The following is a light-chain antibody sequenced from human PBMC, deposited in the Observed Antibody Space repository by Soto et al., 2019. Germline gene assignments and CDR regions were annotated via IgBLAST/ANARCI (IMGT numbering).Light chain of an antibody. J-gene: IGKJ5*01. V-gene: IGKV1-5*01. Sequence: DIQMTQSPSALCASVGDRVTITCRASQSISNWLAWYQQKPGKAPKLLIFDASSLESGVPSRFSGSGSGTDFTLTISSLQADDFATYYCQQYNSQSSITCGQGTRLEIK. CDR1: QSISNW. CDR2: DAS. CDR3: QQYNSQSSIT.